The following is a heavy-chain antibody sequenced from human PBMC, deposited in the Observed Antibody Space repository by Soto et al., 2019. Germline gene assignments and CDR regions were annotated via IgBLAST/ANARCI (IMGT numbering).Heavy chain of an antibody. CDR2: IYYSGST. D-gene: IGHD3-10*01. V-gene: IGHV4-59*08. J-gene: IGHJ6*02. CDR1: GGSISSYY. Sequence: PSETLSLTCTVSGGSISSYYWSWIRQPPGKGLEWIGYIYYSGSTNYNPSLKSRVTISVDTSKNQFSLKLSSVTAADTAVYYCARHSYYYGSGSWYGMDVWGQGTTVTVSS. CDR3: ARHSYYYGSGSWYGMDV.